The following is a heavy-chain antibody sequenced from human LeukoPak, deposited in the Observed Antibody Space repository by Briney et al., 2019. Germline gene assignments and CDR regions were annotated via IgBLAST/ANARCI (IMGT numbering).Heavy chain of an antibody. V-gene: IGHV5-51*01. Sequence: GESLKISCKGSGYSFTSYWIGGVRQMPGKGLEWMGIIYPGDSDTRYSPSFQGQVTISADKSISTAYLQWSSLKASDTAMYYCARLGYYYDSSGSFDYYYYYGMDVWGQGTTVTVSS. D-gene: IGHD3-22*01. J-gene: IGHJ6*02. CDR3: ARLGYYYDSSGSFDYYYYYGMDV. CDR1: GYSFTSYW. CDR2: IYPGDSDT.